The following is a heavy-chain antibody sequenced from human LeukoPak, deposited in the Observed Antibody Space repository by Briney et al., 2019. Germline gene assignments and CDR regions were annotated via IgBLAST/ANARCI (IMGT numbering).Heavy chain of an antibody. Sequence: PSGTLSLTCTVSGGSISSYYWSWIRQPPGKGLEWIGYIYYNGSTNYNPSLKSRVTISVDTSKNQFSLKLSSVTAADTAVYYCARVGGTYDYIWGSYRYNSAFDIWGQGTMVTVSS. D-gene: IGHD3-16*02. J-gene: IGHJ3*02. V-gene: IGHV4-59*01. CDR2: IYYNGST. CDR1: GGSISSYY. CDR3: ARVGGTYDYIWGSYRYNSAFDI.